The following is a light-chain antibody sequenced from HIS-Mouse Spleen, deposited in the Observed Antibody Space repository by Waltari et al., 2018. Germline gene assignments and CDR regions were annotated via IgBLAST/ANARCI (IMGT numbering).Light chain of an antibody. Sequence: QSALTQPRSVSGSPGQSVTISCTGTSSDVGGYNYVSWYQQHPGKAPKLMIYDVSQRPSGVPVRFSGSKSGNTASLTISGLQAEDEADYYCCSYAGSYVFGTGTKVTVL. CDR1: SSDVGGYNY. CDR3: CSYAGSYV. J-gene: IGLJ1*01. V-gene: IGLV2-11*01. CDR2: DVS.